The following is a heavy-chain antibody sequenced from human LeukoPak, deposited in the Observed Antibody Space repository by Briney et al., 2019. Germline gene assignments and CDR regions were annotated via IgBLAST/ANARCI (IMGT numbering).Heavy chain of an antibody. CDR3: ARVSPIPAAGSSYYFAMDV. CDR1: GGXISSYY. J-gene: IGHJ6*02. CDR2: IYSSGTT. Sequence: PSETLSLTCTVSGGXISSYYCSWIRQPAAKGLEWIGRIYSSGTTTYNPSFKSRVTMSLDTSNNQLSLKLTSVTAADTAVYYCARVSPIPAAGSSYYFAMDVWGQGTTVTVSS. V-gene: IGHV4-4*07. D-gene: IGHD6-13*01.